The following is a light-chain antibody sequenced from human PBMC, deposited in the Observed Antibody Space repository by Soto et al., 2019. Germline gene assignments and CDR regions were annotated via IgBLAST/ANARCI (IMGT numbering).Light chain of an antibody. V-gene: IGKV3-20*01. Sequence: EIVLTQSPGTLSLSPGERATLSCRASQSVSSSSLAWYQQKPGQAPRLLIYGASSRATGIPDRFSGSGSGTDFTLTISRLEPEDLAVYYCQQYCSSPWTFGQGTKVEIK. CDR1: QSVSSSS. CDR2: GAS. CDR3: QQYCSSPWT. J-gene: IGKJ1*01.